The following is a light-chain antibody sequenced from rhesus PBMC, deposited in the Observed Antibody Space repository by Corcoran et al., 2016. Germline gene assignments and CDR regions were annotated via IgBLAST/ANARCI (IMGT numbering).Light chain of an antibody. CDR3: PPYYSTPFT. CDR1: QGITND. J-gene: IGKJ3*01. CDR2: VAS. Sequence: DIQMTQSPSSLSASVGDRVTITRRASQGITNDLAWYQQKPGETPKLLIYVASSLQSGIHSRFSGSGSGTDFTLTISSLLPEHFAAYYCPPYYSTPFTFGPGTKLDIK. V-gene: IGKV1S17*01.